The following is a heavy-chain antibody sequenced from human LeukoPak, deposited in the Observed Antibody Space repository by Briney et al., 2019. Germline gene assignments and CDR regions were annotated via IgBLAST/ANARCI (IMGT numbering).Heavy chain of an antibody. Sequence: GGSLRLSCAASGFTFSSYAMSWVRQAPGKGLEWGSGISGSGGKTYYADSVKGRFTISRDNSKNTLYLQMNSLRAEDTAVYYCARVDYGSGSYYDYWGQGTLVTVSS. CDR3: ARVDYGSGSYYDY. D-gene: IGHD3-10*01. CDR1: GFTFSSYA. V-gene: IGHV3-23*01. J-gene: IGHJ4*02. CDR2: ISGSGGKT.